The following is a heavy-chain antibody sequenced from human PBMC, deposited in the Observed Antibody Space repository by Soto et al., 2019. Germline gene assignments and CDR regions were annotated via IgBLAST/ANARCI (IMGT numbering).Heavy chain of an antibody. V-gene: IGHV3-30*18. CDR1: GFTFSSYG. CDR3: AKDLYCSSTSCSEYFQH. D-gene: IGHD2-2*01. CDR2: ISYDGSNK. Sequence: QVQLVESGGGVVQPGRSLRLSCAASGFTFSSYGMHWVRQAPGKGLEWVAVISYDGSNKYYADSVKGRFTISRDNSKNTLYLQMNSLRAEDTAVYYCAKDLYCSSTSCSEYFQHWGQGTLVTFSS. J-gene: IGHJ1*01.